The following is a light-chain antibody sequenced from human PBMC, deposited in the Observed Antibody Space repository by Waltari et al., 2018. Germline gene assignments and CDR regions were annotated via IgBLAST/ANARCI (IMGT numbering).Light chain of an antibody. J-gene: IGLJ2*01. CDR1: SGHSSYA. CDR3: QTWDTGVV. V-gene: IGLV4-69*01. CDR2: LSSDGSH. Sequence: QLVLTQPPSASASLGASVRLTCTLTSGHSSYAIAWHQQRPEKGPRYLMRLSSDGSHTKGDGIPDRFSGSRSGAERYLIISSLQSEDEADYYCQTWDTGVVFGGGTKLTVL.